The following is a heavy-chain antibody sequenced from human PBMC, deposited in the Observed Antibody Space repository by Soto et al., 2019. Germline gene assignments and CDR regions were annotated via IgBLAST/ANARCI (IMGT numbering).Heavy chain of an antibody. Sequence: QVQLQESGPGLVKPSQTLSLTCTVSGGSISSGSYYWSWIRQLPGKGLEWIGYIYYSGSTYYNPCLKSRVTISVDTSKNQFSLKLNSVTAADTAVYYCATRTDYYYGSGSLGGMDVWGQGTTVTVSS. J-gene: IGHJ6*02. CDR1: GGSISSGSYY. V-gene: IGHV4-31*03. D-gene: IGHD3-10*01. CDR2: IYYSGST. CDR3: ATRTDYYYGSGSLGGMDV.